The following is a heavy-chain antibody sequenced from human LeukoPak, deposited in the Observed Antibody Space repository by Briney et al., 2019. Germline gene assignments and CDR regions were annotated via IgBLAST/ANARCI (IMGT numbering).Heavy chain of an antibody. CDR3: ARGLDTDYFDY. CDR1: GFTFGTYD. D-gene: IGHD2-8*02. CDR2: IWYDGNNK. Sequence: PGGSLRLSCAASGFTFGTYDMHWIRQAPGKGLEWVAVIWYDGNNKYYADSVKGRFTISRDNSKNTLFLQMNSLRAEDTAAYYCARGLDTDYFDYWGQGTLVTVSS. V-gene: IGHV3-33*01. J-gene: IGHJ4*02.